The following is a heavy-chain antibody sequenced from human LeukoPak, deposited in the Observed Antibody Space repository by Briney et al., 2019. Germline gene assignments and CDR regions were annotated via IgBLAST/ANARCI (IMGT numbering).Heavy chain of an antibody. D-gene: IGHD2-2*01. CDR2: ISWNSGSI. V-gene: IGHV3-9*01. J-gene: IGHJ3*02. CDR1: GFTFDDYA. Sequence: PGRSLRLSCAASGFTFDDYAMHWVRQAPGKGLEWVSGISWNSGSIGYADSVKGRFTISRDNAKNSLYLQMNSLRAEDTALYYCAKVGSTHDAFDIWGQGTMVTVSS. CDR3: AKVGSTHDAFDI.